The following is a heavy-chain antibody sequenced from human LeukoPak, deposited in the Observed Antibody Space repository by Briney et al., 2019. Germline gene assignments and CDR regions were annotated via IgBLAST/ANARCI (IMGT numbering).Heavy chain of an antibody. D-gene: IGHD3-16*01. CDR1: GGSFSGYY. Sequence: SETLSLTCAVYGGSFSGYYWSWIRQPPGKGLEWIGYISYSGSTNYNPSLKSRVTISVGTSKNQFSLKLSSVTAADTAVYYCARVPVISFGGDAFDIWGQGTMVTVSS. CDR2: ISYSGST. J-gene: IGHJ3*02. V-gene: IGHV4-59*01. CDR3: ARVPVISFGGDAFDI.